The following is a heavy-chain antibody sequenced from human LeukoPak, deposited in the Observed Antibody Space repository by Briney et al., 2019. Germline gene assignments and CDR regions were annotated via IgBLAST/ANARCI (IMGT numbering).Heavy chain of an antibody. Sequence: RGSLRLSCAASGLNFGSSGMHWVRQAPGKGLEWVAVIWYDGSNTFYADSVKGRFTISRDNSNDMLYLQMNSLRAEDTAIYYCARDLSPDTAAGRYYFDYWGQGTLVTVSS. D-gene: IGHD6-13*01. J-gene: IGHJ4*02. CDR3: ARDLSPDTAAGRYYFDY. V-gene: IGHV3-33*01. CDR2: IWYDGSNT. CDR1: GLNFGSSG.